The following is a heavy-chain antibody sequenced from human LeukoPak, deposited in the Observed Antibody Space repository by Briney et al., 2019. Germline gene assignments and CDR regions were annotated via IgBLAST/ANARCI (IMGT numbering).Heavy chain of an antibody. J-gene: IGHJ4*02. D-gene: IGHD3/OR15-3a*01. CDR3: AGWTHYRPFDY. Sequence: SETLSLTCTVSGGSISSHYWSWIRQPPGKGLEWIGYIYYSGSTNYNPSLKSRVTISVDTSKNQFSLKLSSVTAADTAVYYCAGWTHYRPFDYWSQGTLVTVSS. V-gene: IGHV4-59*11. CDR2: IYYSGST. CDR1: GGSISSHY.